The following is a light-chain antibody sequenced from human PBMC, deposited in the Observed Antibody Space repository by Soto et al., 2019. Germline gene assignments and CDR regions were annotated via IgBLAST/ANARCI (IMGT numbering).Light chain of an antibody. CDR3: QQRGDWPRT. CDR2: DSS. V-gene: IGKV3-11*01. J-gene: IGKJ1*01. Sequence: EIVLTQSPATLSLSPGERATLSCRASQSFSNNLAWYQQKPDQAPRLLIYDSSTRATGIPPRFSGSGSGTDFTLTISSLEPADFAVYYCQQRGDWPRTFGQRTKVEIK. CDR1: QSFSNN.